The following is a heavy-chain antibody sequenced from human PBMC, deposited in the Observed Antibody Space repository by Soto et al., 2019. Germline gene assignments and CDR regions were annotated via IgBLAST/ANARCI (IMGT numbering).Heavy chain of an antibody. V-gene: IGHV1-18*01. CDR1: GYTFTSYG. D-gene: IGHD3-16*01. CDR3: ARMGDVPYYYYGMDV. CDR2: INAYNGDT. J-gene: IGHJ6*02. Sequence: QVQLAQSGAEVKKPGASVKVSCKASGYTFTSYGFSWVRQAPGQGLEWMGWINAYNGDTNYAQNLQGRVTMTTDTSTHTAYMELRSLRSDDTAVYYCARMGDVPYYYYGMDVWGQGTTVTVSS.